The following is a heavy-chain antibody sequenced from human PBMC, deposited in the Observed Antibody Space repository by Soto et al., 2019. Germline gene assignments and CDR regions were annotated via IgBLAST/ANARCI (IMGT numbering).Heavy chain of an antibody. CDR2: ISAYNGNK. CDR3: ARSVAIPVAPDE. V-gene: IGHV1-18*01. J-gene: IGHJ4*02. CDR1: GFTFTSSA. D-gene: IGHD2-2*01. Sequence: GASVKVSCKASGFTFTSSAVQWVRQAPGQGLEWMGWISAYNGNKKYAQKLQGRVTMTTDTSTSTAYMELSSLRSEDTAVYHCARSVAIPVAPDEWGQGTPVTVSS.